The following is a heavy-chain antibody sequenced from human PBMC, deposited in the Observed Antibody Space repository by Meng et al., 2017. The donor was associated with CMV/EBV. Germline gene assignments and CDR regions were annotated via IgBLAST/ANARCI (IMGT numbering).Heavy chain of an antibody. CDR3: ARAPSGTMVRGVMDYYYGTDV. D-gene: IGHD3-10*01. Sequence: GESLKISCAASGFTFSSYAMHWVRQAPGKGLEWVAVISYDGSNKYYADSVKGRFTISRDNSKNTLYLQMNSLRAEDTAVYYCARAPSGTMVRGVMDYYYGTDVWGQGTTVTVSS. CDR2: ISYDGSNK. V-gene: IGHV3-30*04. J-gene: IGHJ6*02. CDR1: GFTFSSYA.